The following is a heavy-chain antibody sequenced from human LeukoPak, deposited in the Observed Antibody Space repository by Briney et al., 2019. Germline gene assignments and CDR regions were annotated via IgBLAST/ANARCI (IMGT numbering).Heavy chain of an antibody. CDR2: IRGSGSST. Sequence: GGSLRLSCAASGFTFSSYAMSWVRQAPGKGLEWVSNIRGSGSSTYYAESVKGRFTISRDNSKNTLYLEMNSLSAEDAAVYYCVKDDGWVQYANWGQGTLVTVSS. J-gene: IGHJ4*02. CDR3: VKDDGWVQYAN. D-gene: IGHD5-24*01. CDR1: GFTFSSYA. V-gene: IGHV3-23*01.